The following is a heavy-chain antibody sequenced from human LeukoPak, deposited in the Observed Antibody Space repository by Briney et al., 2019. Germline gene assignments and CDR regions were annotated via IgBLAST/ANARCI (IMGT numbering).Heavy chain of an antibody. J-gene: IGHJ4*02. CDR2: IKQDGSEK. CDR3: ARRIVGPSSGGDY. Sequence: ETLSLTCTVSGGSISSYYWRWVRQAPGKGLELVANIKQDGSEKYYVDSVQGRFTISRDNAKNSLYLQMNSLRVEDTAVYYCARRIVGPSSGGDYWGQGTPVTVSS. CDR1: GGSISSYY. D-gene: IGHD1-26*01. V-gene: IGHV3-7*01.